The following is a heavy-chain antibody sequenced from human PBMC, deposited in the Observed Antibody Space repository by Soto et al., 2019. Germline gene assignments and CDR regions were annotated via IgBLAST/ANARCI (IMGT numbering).Heavy chain of an antibody. CDR1: GFTFSSYG. Sequence: QVQLVESGGGVVQPGRSLRLSCAASGFTFSSYGMHWVRQAPGKGLEWVAVISYDGSNKYYADSVKGRFTISRDNSKNTLYLQMNSLRAEDTAVYYCAKEYRLWNNWNRRNSYYYYGMDVWGQGTTVTVSS. CDR2: ISYDGSNK. V-gene: IGHV3-30*18. CDR3: AKEYRLWNNWNRRNSYYYYGMDV. J-gene: IGHJ6*02. D-gene: IGHD1-20*01.